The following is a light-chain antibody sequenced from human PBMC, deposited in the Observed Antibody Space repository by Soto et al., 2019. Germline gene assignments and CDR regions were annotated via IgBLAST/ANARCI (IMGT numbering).Light chain of an antibody. V-gene: IGKV4-1*01. Sequence: DNVMTQSPDSLAVSLGERATMNCKCSRSVLYKSNNKNHLAWYQQKPGQPPQLIIYWASTRESGVPERFSGSGSGTDFTLTISSLEAEDVAFYWCQQYFDVPFTFGGGTKVEI. J-gene: IGKJ4*01. CDR2: WAS. CDR3: QQYFDVPFT. CDR1: RSVLYKSNNKNH.